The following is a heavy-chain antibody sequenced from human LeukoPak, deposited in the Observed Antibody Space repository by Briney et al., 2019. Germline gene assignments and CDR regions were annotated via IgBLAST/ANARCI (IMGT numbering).Heavy chain of an antibody. Sequence: PSETLSLTCTVSGGSISSYYWSWIRQPPGKGLEWIGYIYYSGSTNYNPSLKSRVTISVDTSKNQFSLKLSSVTAADTAVYYCASGATTDYFDYWGQGTLVTVSS. CDR3: ASGATTDYFDY. V-gene: IGHV4-59*12. J-gene: IGHJ4*02. CDR1: GGSISSYY. D-gene: IGHD5-12*01. CDR2: IYYSGST.